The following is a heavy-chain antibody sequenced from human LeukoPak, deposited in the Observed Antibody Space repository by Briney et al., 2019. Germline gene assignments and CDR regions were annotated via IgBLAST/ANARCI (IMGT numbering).Heavy chain of an antibody. V-gene: IGHV4-4*09. CDR1: GGSISSYY. CDR2: IYTSGST. CDR3: ATLITPYYDFWSGYYRD. J-gene: IGHJ4*01. D-gene: IGHD3-3*01. Sequence: PSETLSLTCTVSGGSISSYYWSWIRQPPGKGLEWIGYIYTSGSTNYNPSLKSRVTISVDTSKNQFSLKLSSVTAADTAVYYCATLITPYYDFWSGYYRDWGQEPWSPSPQ.